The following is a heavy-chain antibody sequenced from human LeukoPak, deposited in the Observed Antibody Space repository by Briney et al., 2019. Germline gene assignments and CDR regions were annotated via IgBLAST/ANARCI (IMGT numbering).Heavy chain of an antibody. Sequence: SSETLSLTCTVSGGSISSGSYYWGWIRQPPGQGLEWSGSIYYTGGTYYNPSLKSPATISVDTSKNQFSLKLTSVTAEDTGVYFCARQYDYWGQGTLVTVSS. J-gene: IGHJ4*02. CDR2: IYYTGGT. V-gene: IGHV4-39*01. CDR1: GGSISSGSYY. CDR3: ARQYDY.